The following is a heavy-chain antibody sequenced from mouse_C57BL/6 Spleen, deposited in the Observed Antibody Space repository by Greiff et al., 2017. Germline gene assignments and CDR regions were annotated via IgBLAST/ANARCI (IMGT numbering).Heavy chain of an antibody. CDR3: ASGVDYYGSRSGAY. CDR1: GYTFTSYD. D-gene: IGHD1-1*01. J-gene: IGHJ3*01. CDR2: IYPRDGST. Sequence: VQLQQSGPELVKPGASVKLSCKASGYTFTSYDINWVKQRPGQGLEWIGWIYPRDGSTKYNEKFKGKATLTVDTSSSTAYMELHSLTSEDSAVYFCASGVDYYGSRSGAYWGQGTLVTVSA. V-gene: IGHV1-85*01.